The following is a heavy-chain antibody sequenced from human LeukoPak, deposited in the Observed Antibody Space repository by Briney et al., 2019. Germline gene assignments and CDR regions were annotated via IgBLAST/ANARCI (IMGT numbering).Heavy chain of an antibody. Sequence: ASVKVSCKASGYNFADYGIGWVRQAPGQGLEWMGWISGYNGNTNYAQKLQGRVTMTTDTSTSTAYMELRSLRSDDTAVYYCAREYCSTTRCYMADYWGQGTLVTVSS. J-gene: IGHJ4*02. D-gene: IGHD2-2*01. V-gene: IGHV1-18*01. CDR3: AREYCSTTRCYMADY. CDR1: GYNFADYG. CDR2: ISGYNGNT.